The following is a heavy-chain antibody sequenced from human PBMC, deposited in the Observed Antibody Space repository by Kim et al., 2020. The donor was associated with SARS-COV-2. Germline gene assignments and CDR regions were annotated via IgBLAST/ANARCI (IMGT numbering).Heavy chain of an antibody. Sequence: SVKVSCKASGGTFSSYAISWVRQAPGQGLEWMGSIIPILGIANYAQKFQGRVTITADKSTSTAYMELSSLRSEETAVYYCASPQWLVRNYYYGMDVWGQ. V-gene: IGHV1-69*04. D-gene: IGHD6-19*01. CDR1: GGTFSSYA. J-gene: IGHJ6*02. CDR3: ASPQWLVRNYYYGMDV. CDR2: IIPILGIA.